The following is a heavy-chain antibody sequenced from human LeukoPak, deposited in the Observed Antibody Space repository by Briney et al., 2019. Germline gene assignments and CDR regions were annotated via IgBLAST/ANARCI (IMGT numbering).Heavy chain of an antibody. CDR1: GGSISSSNW. Sequence: SETLSLTCTVSGGSISSSNWWSWVRQPPGKGLEWIGEIYHSGSTNYNPSLKSRVTISVNKSKNQFSLKLSSVTAADTAVYYCARLAVGATKWFDPWGQGTLVTVSS. CDR3: ARLAVGATKWFDP. D-gene: IGHD1-26*01. V-gene: IGHV4-4*02. CDR2: IYHSGST. J-gene: IGHJ5*02.